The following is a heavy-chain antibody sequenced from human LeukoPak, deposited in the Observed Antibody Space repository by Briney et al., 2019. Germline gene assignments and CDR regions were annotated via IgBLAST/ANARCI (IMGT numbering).Heavy chain of an antibody. D-gene: IGHD3-3*01. Sequence: ASVKVSCKASGYTFTSYGISWVRQAPGQGLEWMGWISAYNGNTNYAQKLQGRVTMTTDTSTSTAYMELRGLRSDDTAVYYCARDFSPYYDFWRGPPPFDYWGQGTLVTVSS. CDR3: ARDFSPYYDFWRGPPPFDY. J-gene: IGHJ4*02. CDR2: ISAYNGNT. V-gene: IGHV1-18*01. CDR1: GYTFTSYG.